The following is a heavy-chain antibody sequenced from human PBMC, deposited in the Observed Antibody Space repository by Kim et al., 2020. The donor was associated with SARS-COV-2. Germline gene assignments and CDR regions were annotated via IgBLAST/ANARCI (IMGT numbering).Heavy chain of an antibody. J-gene: IGHJ6*02. CDR2: INHSGST. D-gene: IGHD5-12*01. Sequence: SETLSLTCAVYGGSFSGYYWSWIRQPPGKGLEWIGEINHSGSTNYNPSLKSRVTISVDTSKNQFSLKLSSVTAADTAVYYCAREGGYKPRNGMDVWGQGTTVTVSS. CDR3: AREGGYKPRNGMDV. V-gene: IGHV4-34*01. CDR1: GGSFSGYY.